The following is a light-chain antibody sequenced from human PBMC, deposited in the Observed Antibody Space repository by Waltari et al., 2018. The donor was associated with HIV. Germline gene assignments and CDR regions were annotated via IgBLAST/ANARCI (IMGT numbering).Light chain of an antibody. CDR1: QSVSNKF. CDR3: QQYGSSTYS. J-gene: IGKJ2*03. CDR2: GAS. V-gene: IGKV3-20*01. Sequence: ENVLTQSLGTLSLSPGDRASLSCRATQSVSNKFLAWYQQKPGQAPRLLISGASRRATGIPDRFSGSGSGTDFTLTISRLEPEDFAMYYCQQYGSSTYSFGQGTKLEIK.